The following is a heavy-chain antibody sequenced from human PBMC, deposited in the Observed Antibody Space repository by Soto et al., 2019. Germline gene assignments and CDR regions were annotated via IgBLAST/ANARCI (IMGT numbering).Heavy chain of an antibody. J-gene: IGHJ6*02. CDR3: EKGAMVRGGSPPYSYYYYGMDV. Sequence: GGSLRLSCAASGFTFSSYGMHWVRQAPGKGLEWVAVISYDGSNKYYADSVKGRFTISRDNSKNTLYLQMNSLRAEDTAVYYCEKGAMVRGGSPPYSYYYYGMDVWGQGTTVTVSS. D-gene: IGHD3-10*01. CDR1: GFTFSSYG. V-gene: IGHV3-30*18. CDR2: ISYDGSNK.